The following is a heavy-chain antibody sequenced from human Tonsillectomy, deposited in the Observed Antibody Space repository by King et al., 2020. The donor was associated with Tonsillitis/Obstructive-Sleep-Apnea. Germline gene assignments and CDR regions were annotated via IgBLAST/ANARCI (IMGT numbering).Heavy chain of an antibody. CDR1: GYTFTSYG. D-gene: IGHD3-3*01. CDR3: AREPPSLYYDFWSGEALRENGFDP. V-gene: IGHV1-18*01. Sequence: QLVQSGAEVKKPGASVKVSCKASGYTFTSYGISWVRQAPGQGLEWMGWISAYNGNTNYAQKLQGRVTMTTDTSTSTAYMELRSLRSDDTAVYYCAREPPSLYYDFWSGEALRENGFDPWGQGTLVTVSS. CDR2: ISAYNGNT. J-gene: IGHJ5*02.